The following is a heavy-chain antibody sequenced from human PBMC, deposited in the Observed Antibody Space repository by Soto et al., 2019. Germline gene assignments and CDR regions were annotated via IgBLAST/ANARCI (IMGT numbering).Heavy chain of an antibody. V-gene: IGHV1-46*01. CDR2: INPSGGST. D-gene: IGHD3-22*01. CDR3: ARALGDYYYDSSGYYLSVSSGMDV. Sequence: ASVKVSCKASGYTFTSYYMHWVRQAPGQGLERMGIINPSGGSTSYAQKFQGRVTMTRDTSTSTVYMELSILRSEDTAVYYCARALGDYYYDSSGYYLSVSSGMDVWGQGTTVTVSS. J-gene: IGHJ6*02. CDR1: GYTFTSYY.